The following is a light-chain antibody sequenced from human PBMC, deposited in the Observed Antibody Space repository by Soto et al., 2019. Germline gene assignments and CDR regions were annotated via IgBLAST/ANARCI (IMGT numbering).Light chain of an antibody. CDR2: EVN. CDR3: NSYTSTLTSV. CDR1: TSDVGGYNY. V-gene: IGLV2-14*01. J-gene: IGLJ1*01. Sequence: QSALTQPASVSGSPGQSITISCTGTTSDVGGYNYVSWYQQHPGKAPKLMMYEVNNRPSGVSNRFSGSRSGKTASLTISGLQSEDEAEYYCNSYTSTLTSVFGTGTKLTVL.